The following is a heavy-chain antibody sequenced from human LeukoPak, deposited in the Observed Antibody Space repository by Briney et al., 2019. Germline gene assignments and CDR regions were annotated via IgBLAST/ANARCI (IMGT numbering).Heavy chain of an antibody. CDR1: GFTFISYA. Sequence: PGGSLRLSCAASGFTFISYAMTWVRQAPGKGLEWVSGISSSGGTTYYADSVKGRFTISRDNSKNTLYLQMNSLRAEDPAVYYCALSGGSTSCYGGFLCGAWFDPWGQGTLVTVSS. CDR3: ALSGGSTSCYGGFLCGAWFDP. CDR2: ISSSGGTT. D-gene: IGHD2-2*01. J-gene: IGHJ5*02. V-gene: IGHV3-23*01.